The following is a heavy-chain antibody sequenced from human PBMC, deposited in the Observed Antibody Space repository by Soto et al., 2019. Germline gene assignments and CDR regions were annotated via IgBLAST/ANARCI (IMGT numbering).Heavy chain of an antibody. J-gene: IGHJ6*02. CDR1: GYTFTGYY. CDR2: INPNSGST. D-gene: IGHD3-9*01. V-gene: IGHV1-2*04. CDR3: ARARGILTPYGMDV. Sequence: ASVKVSCKASGYTFTGYYMHWVRQAPGQGLEWMGWINPNSGSTNYAQKFQGWVTMTRDTSISTAYMELSRLRSDDTVVYYCARARGILTPYGMDVWGQGTTVTVSS.